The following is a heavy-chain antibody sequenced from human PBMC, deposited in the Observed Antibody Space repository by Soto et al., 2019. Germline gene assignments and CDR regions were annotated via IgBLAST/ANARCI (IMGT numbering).Heavy chain of an antibody. CDR3: VRGSGFLLDQ. J-gene: IGHJ4*02. V-gene: IGHV3-7*01. CDR2: IKEDGSEK. Sequence: PSETLSLTCTVSGGSVSSGSYYWSWIRQPPGKGLEWVAIIKEDGSEKYYVDSVKGRFSISRHNANNSLYLQMDSLRVEDTAVYYCVRGSGFLLDQWGQGTPVTVSS. CDR1: GGSVSSGSYY. D-gene: IGHD6-19*01.